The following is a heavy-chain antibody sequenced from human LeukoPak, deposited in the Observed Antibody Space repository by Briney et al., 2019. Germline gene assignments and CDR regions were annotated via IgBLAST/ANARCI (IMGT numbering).Heavy chain of an antibody. CDR3: ARTSSWLRRDDY. J-gene: IGHJ4*02. Sequence: ASVKVSCKASGYTFTNYNITWVRQAPGQGLEWMGWISAYNGNTNYAQKLQGRVTMTTDTSTSTAYMELRSLRSDDTAVYYCARTSSWLRRDDYWGQGTLVTVSS. CDR2: ISAYNGNT. CDR1: GYTFTNYN. D-gene: IGHD5-12*01. V-gene: IGHV1-18*01.